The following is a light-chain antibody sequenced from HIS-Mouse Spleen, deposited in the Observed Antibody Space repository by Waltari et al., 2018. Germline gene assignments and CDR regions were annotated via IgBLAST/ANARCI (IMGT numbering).Light chain of an antibody. CDR1: SDVGSY. Sequence: PASVSGSPGQSITISCTGTSSDVGSYNLVSWYQQKPGQAPRLLIYDASNRATGIPARFSGSGSGTDFTLTISSLEPEDFAVYYCQQRSNRITFGQGTRLEIK. CDR3: QQRSNRIT. J-gene: IGKJ5*01. V-gene: IGKV3-11*01. CDR2: DAS.